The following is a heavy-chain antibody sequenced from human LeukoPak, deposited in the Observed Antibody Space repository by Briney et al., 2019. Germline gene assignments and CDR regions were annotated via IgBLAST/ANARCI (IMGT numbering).Heavy chain of an antibody. CDR3: ARELLGIPCTTTKCYTFDY. CDR1: GYTFIRYG. V-gene: IGHV1-18*01. CDR2: ASVYNGLT. J-gene: IGHJ4*02. D-gene: IGHD2-8*01. Sequence: ASVKVSCKSSGYTFIRYGINRVRQAPGQGLEWVGWASVYNGLTDYAQKIKDRVTMTIDTSQSTAFMELKSLTSDDTAVYFCARELLGIPCTTTKCYTFDYWVQGTLVTVSS.